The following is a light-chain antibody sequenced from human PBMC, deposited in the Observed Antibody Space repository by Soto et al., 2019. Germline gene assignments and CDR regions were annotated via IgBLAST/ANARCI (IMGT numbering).Light chain of an antibody. CDR1: SSDVGSYNY. V-gene: IGLV2-14*03. CDR2: XXC. CDR3: SSYAGSSNV. Sequence: QSVLTQPASVSGSPGQSITISCTGTSSDVGSYNYVSWYQQHPGKAPKHIIXXXCNRPSGVPDRFSGSKSGNTASLTVSGLQAEDEADYYCSSYAGSSNVFGTGTKVTVL. J-gene: IGLJ1*01.